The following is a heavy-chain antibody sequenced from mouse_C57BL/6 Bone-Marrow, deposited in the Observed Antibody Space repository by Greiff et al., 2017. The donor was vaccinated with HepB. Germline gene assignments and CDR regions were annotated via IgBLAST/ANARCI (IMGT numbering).Heavy chain of an antibody. D-gene: IGHD2-4*01. J-gene: IGHJ4*01. CDR3: ARHGDYYEYDGPLYYAMDY. Sequence: QVQLKESGPGLVAPSQSLSITCTVSGFSLTSYGVHWVRQPPGKGLEWLVVIWSDGSTTYNSALKSRLSISKDNSKSQVFLKMNSRQTDDTAMYYCARHGDYYEYDGPLYYAMDYWGQGTSVTVSS. CDR2: IWSDGST. CDR1: GFSLTSYG. V-gene: IGHV2-6-1*01.